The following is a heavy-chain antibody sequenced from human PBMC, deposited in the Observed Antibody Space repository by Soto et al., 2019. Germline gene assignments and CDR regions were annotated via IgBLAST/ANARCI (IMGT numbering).Heavy chain of an antibody. CDR3: ARGVRVPVNSYSYYLDV. V-gene: IGHV4-34*01. J-gene: IGHJ6*03. Sequence: QVQLQQWGAGLLKPSETLSLTCAVYGGSFSGYYWSWIRQPPGKGLEWIGEINHRGSTDVNPSLLSRVTISVDTSKTQCSLKLSSVTAAVAAVYYCARGVRVPVNSYSYYLDVGGKGTTVTVSS. CDR2: INHRGST. D-gene: IGHD3-10*01. CDR1: GGSFSGYY.